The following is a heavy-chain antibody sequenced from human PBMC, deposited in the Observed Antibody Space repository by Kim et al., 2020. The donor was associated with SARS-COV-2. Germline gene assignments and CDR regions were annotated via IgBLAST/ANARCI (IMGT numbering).Heavy chain of an antibody. CDR3: TIGATYCGGADCVRRGSCYCCGPDV. V-gene: IGHV3-49*04. J-gene: IGHJ6*02. CDR1: GFTFGDYS. CDR2: IRSKTYGGTT. D-gene: IGHD2-21*01. Sequence: GGSLRLSCTAFGFTFGDYSMSWVRQAPGKGLEWVGFIRSKTYGGTTYYAASVKGRFTMSRDDSKSIAYLQMNSLKTEDTDVYYCTIGATYCGGADCVRRGSCYCCGPDVWGQGTTVTVSS.